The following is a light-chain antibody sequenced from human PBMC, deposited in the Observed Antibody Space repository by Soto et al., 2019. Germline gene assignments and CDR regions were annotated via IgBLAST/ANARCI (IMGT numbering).Light chain of an antibody. CDR1: SSNIGSNY. CDR2: RNN. V-gene: IGLV1-47*01. Sequence: QSVLTQPPSASGTPGQRVTISCSGSSSNIGSNYVYWYQQLPGTAPKLLIYRNNQRPSGVPDRFSGSKSGTSASLAISGLRSEDEADYYCAVWDDSLSGSAVFGGGTKLTVL. J-gene: IGLJ7*01. CDR3: AVWDDSLSGSAV.